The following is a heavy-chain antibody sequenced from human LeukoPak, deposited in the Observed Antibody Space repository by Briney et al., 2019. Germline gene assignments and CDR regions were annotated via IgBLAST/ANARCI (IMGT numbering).Heavy chain of an antibody. CDR2: ISAYNGNT. Sequence: ASVKVSCKASGYTFTSYGISWVRQAPGQGLEWMGWISAYNGNTNYAQKLQGRVTMTTDTSTSTAYMELRSLRSDGTAVYYCARTRHNGSGSYGLHWFDPWGQGTLVTVSS. CDR3: ARTRHNGSGSYGLHWFDP. V-gene: IGHV1-18*01. CDR1: GYTFTSYG. D-gene: IGHD3-10*01. J-gene: IGHJ5*02.